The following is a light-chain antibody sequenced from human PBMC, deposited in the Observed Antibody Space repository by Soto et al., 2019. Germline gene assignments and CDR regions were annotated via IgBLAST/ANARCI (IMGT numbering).Light chain of an antibody. J-gene: IGLJ2*01. CDR2: EVN. CDR1: NSDVGGHNY. V-gene: IGLV2-8*01. Sequence: QSALTQPPSASGSPGQSVTISCTGTNSDVGGHNYVSWYQQHPGKAPKLMIYEVNKRPSGVPDRFSGSKSGNTASLTVSGLQAEDEGDYFCSSYAGRNNLLFGGGTKLTVL. CDR3: SSYAGRNNLL.